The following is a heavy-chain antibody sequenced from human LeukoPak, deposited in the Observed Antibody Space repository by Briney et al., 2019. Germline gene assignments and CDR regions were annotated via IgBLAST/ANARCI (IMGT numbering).Heavy chain of an antibody. CDR3: AKDYYDSSGYYYWFDY. CDR1: GFTFSSYA. V-gene: IGHV3-23*01. CDR2: ISGSGGST. D-gene: IGHD3-22*01. J-gene: IGHJ4*02. Sequence: GGSLRLSCAASGFTFSSYAMSWVRQAPGKGLEWVSAISGSGGSTYYADSAKGRFTISRDNSKNTLYLQMNSLRAEDTAVYYCAKDYYDSSGYYYWFDYWGQGTLVTVSS.